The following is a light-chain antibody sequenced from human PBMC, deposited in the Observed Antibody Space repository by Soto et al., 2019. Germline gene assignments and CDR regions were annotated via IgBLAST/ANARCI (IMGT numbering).Light chain of an antibody. CDR1: SSNIGNNE. V-gene: IGLV1-51*01. CDR2: DNK. J-gene: IGLJ2*01. CDR3: GTWDSNLRAVV. Sequence: QSVLTQPPSVSAAPGQTVTISCSGSSSNIGNNEISWYQQLPGTAPQLLMFDNKRRPSGIPDRFSGSKSGTSATLDITGLETGDESDYYGGTWDSNLRAVVFGAGTELTVL.